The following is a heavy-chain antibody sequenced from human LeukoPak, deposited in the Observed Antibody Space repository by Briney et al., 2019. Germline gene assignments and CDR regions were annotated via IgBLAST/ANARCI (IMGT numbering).Heavy chain of an antibody. Sequence: PGGSLRLSCAASGFSVINTYMSWVRQPPGKGLEWVSVIYSDGATYYADSVKCRFAISRDNSKNTLYLQMNSLRAEDTAVYYCARDSGGDSSGYPELGGQGTLVTVSS. CDR2: IYSDGAT. V-gene: IGHV3-66*01. CDR3: ARDSGGDSSGYPEL. CDR1: GFSVINTY. D-gene: IGHD3-22*01. J-gene: IGHJ4*02.